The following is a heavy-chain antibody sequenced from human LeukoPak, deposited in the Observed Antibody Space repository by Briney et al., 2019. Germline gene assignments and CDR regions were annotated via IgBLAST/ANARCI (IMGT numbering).Heavy chain of an antibody. CDR2: IIPIFGTA. J-gene: IGHJ4*02. CDR3: ARHSSPPYCSGGSCYPYYFDY. Sequence: SVKVSCKTSGGTFSSYAISWVRQAPGQGLEWMGGIIPIFGTANYAQKFQGRVTITADKSTSTAYMELSSLRSEDTAVYYCARHSSPPYCSGGSCYPYYFDYWGQGTLVTVSS. V-gene: IGHV1-69*06. CDR1: GGTFSSYA. D-gene: IGHD2-15*01.